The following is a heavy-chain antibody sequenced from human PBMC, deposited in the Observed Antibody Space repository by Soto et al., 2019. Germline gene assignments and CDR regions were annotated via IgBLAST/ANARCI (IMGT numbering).Heavy chain of an antibody. D-gene: IGHD3-3*01. CDR2: ISSNGGST. Sequence: GGSLRLSCSASGFTFSSYAMHWVRKAPGKGLEYVSAISSNGGSTYYADPVKGRFTISRDNSKNTLYLQMSSLRAEDTAVYYCVKDEGGSDFWSGYYLYVYYYGMDVWGQGTTVTVSS. CDR1: GFTFSSYA. J-gene: IGHJ6*02. CDR3: VKDEGGSDFWSGYYLYVYYYGMDV. V-gene: IGHV3-64D*06.